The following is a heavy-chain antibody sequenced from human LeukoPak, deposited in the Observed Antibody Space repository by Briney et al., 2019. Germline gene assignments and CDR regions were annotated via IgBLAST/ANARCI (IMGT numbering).Heavy chain of an antibody. CDR3: ARNAVAGTGGDAFDI. Sequence: GGSLRLSCAASGFTFSSYSMNWVRQAPGKGLEWVSSIISSSSYISNADSVKRRFTISRDNAKSSLYLQMNSLRAEDTAVYYCARNAVAGTGGDAFDIWGQGTMVTVSS. D-gene: IGHD6-19*01. CDR2: IISSSSYI. J-gene: IGHJ3*02. CDR1: GFTFSSYS. V-gene: IGHV3-21*04.